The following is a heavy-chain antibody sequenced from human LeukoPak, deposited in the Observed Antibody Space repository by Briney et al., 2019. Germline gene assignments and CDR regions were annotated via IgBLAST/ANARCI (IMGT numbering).Heavy chain of an antibody. D-gene: IGHD4-23*01. J-gene: IGHJ4*02. CDR2: ISYDGSKR. CDR1: GFTFSSYA. Sequence: PGGSLRLSCAASGFTFSSYAMHWVRQAPGMGLEWLAVISYDGSKRFYADSVKGRFTISRDDSKNTLYLQVSSLRAEDTAVYSCARVYGGKSYYFDYWGQGTLVTVSS. CDR3: ARVYGGKSYYFDY. V-gene: IGHV3-30*04.